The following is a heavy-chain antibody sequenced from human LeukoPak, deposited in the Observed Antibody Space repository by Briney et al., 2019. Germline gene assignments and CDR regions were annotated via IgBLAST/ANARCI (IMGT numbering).Heavy chain of an antibody. CDR3: ARHPPYNNNCFDF. J-gene: IGHJ4*02. CDR1: GYSISSGYY. V-gene: IGHV4-38-2*02. CDR2: LYHSGSS. Sequence: PSEALSLTCTVSGYSISSGYYWGWIRQPPGKGLEWIGSLYHSGSSYYNPSLKSRVTMSLDTSKNQFSLKVSSVTAADTAVYYCARHPPYNNNCFDFWGQGTLVTVSS. D-gene: IGHD1-1*01.